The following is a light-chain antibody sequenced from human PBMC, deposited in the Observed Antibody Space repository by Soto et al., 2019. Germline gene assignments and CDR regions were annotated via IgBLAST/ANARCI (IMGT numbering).Light chain of an antibody. CDR1: QTISSW. CDR3: PLSNSYSEA. J-gene: IGKJ1*01. CDR2: KAS. V-gene: IGKV1-5*03. Sequence: HRLQTHFTLSGSVVERGPITCRSSQTISSWLAWYQQKPGKAPKPLIYKASTLKSGVPSRFSGSGSGTEFTLTICCLQPDDFATYYCPLSNSYSEALGQG.